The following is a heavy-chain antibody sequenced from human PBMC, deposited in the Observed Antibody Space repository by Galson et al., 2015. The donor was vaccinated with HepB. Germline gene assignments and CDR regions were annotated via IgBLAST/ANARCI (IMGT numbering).Heavy chain of an antibody. Sequence: SLRLSCAASGFTFSHYALHWVRQAPGKGLEWVAVISYDANNKYYADSVKGRFTISRDNSKNTLYLQMSSLRPEDTAVYYCTRPTPSTAMLSPKWFDPWGQGTLVTVSS. D-gene: IGHD5-18*01. CDR2: ISYDANNK. V-gene: IGHV3-30-3*01. CDR1: GFTFSHYA. CDR3: TRPTPSTAMLSPKWFDP. J-gene: IGHJ5*02.